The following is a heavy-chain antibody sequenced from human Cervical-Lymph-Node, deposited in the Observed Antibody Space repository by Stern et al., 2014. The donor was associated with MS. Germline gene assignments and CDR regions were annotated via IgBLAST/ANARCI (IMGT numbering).Heavy chain of an antibody. D-gene: IGHD3-22*01. CDR3: AGSSDYYDSSGYYPYYYYYTMDV. CDR2: NLPTFGTT. V-gene: IGHV1-69*01. CDR1: GRSLSNYA. Sequence: QVQLVQSGAEVKKPGSSVKVSCKASGRSLSNYAISWVRQAPGQGPEWMGGNLPTFGTTKYAQRFQGRVTIIADESTSTAYMELSSLRSDDTAVYYCAGSSDYYDSSGYYPYYYYYTMDVWGQGTTVIVSS. J-gene: IGHJ6*02.